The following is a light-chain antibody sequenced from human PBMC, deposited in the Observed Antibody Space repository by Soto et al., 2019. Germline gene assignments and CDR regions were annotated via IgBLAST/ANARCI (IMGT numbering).Light chain of an antibody. V-gene: IGKV3-20*01. CDR2: GVS. CDR1: QSVTNNQ. J-gene: IGKJ5*01. Sequence: LTQSAGTLSLSPGERATLSCRASQSVTNNQFAWFRQKPGQAPRLLIWGVSSRATGIPDRFSGSGSGTDFTLTISRLEPEDFAVYYCQQHGTSPITFGQGTRLAI. CDR3: QQHGTSPIT.